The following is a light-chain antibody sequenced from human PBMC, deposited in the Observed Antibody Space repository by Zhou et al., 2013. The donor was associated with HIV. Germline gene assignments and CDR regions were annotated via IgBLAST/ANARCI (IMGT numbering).Light chain of an antibody. J-gene: IGKJ2*01. CDR2: RAS. CDR3: LQYNIYPLT. Sequence: DIQMTQSPSTLSASVGDRVTITCRASESLNNWLAWYQQKPGKAPKLLIHRASSLETDVPSRFSGSGSGTEFTLTISSVQPEDFATYHCLQYNIYPLTFGQGTRLEIK. CDR1: ESLNNW. V-gene: IGKV1-5*03.